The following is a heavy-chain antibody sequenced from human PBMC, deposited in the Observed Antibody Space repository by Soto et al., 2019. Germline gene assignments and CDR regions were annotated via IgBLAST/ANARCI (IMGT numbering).Heavy chain of an antibody. CDR1: GGSFSGYY. V-gene: IGHV4-34*01. J-gene: IGHJ5*02. CDR3: ARAGFGVVIISAWFDP. CDR2: INHSGST. Sequence: QVQLQQWGAGLLKPSETLSLTCAVYGGSFSGYYWSWIRQPPGKGLEWIGEINHSGSTNYNPSLKSRVTISVDTSKNQFSLKLSSVTAADTAVYYCARAGFGVVIISAWFDPWGQGTLVTVSS. D-gene: IGHD3-3*01.